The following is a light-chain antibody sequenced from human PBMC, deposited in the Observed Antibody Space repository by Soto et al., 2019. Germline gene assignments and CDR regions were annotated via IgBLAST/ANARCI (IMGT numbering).Light chain of an antibody. CDR1: QTVHSN. CDR3: QQYTDWPWGT. Sequence: EVVMTQSPATLSLSPGETATLSCRASQTVHSNLAWFQQHPGQAPRLLIYGASSRATGVPVRFSGRGSGTEFNLTISSLQPEDFAVYYCQQYTDWPWGTFGGGTKVGIK. CDR2: GAS. V-gene: IGKV3-15*01. J-gene: IGKJ4*01.